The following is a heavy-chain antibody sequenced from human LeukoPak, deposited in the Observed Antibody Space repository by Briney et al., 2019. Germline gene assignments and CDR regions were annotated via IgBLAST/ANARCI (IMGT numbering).Heavy chain of an antibody. V-gene: IGHV1-18*01. CDR2: ISAYNGNT. D-gene: IGHD3-3*01. CDR1: GYTSTSYG. J-gene: IGHJ5*02. Sequence: GASVKVSCKASGYTSTSYGISWARQAPGQGLEWMGWISAYNGNTNYAQKLQGRVTMTTDTSTSTAYMELRSLRSDDTAVYYCARGAGEFLEWSKFDPWGQGTLVTVSS. CDR3: ARGAGEFLEWSKFDP.